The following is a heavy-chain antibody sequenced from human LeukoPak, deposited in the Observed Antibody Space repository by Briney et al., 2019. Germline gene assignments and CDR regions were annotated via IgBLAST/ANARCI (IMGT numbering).Heavy chain of an antibody. J-gene: IGHJ1*01. D-gene: IGHD2-15*01. CDR2: ISGSGGST. Sequence: GGSLRLSCAASGFTFSSYAISWVRQAPGKGLEWVSAISGSGGSTYYADSVKGRFTISRDNSKNTLYLQMNSLRAEDTAVYYCALLAYCSGGICYSTDFLGYVQHWGPGTLVTVSS. V-gene: IGHV3-23*01. CDR1: GFTFSSYA. CDR3: ALLAYCSGGICYSTDFLGYVQH.